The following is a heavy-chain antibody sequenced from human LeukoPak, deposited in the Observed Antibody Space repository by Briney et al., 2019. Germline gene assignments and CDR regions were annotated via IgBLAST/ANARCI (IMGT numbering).Heavy chain of an antibody. CDR2: MNPNSGNT. J-gene: IGHJ6*03. CDR3: ARAYYDILTGYPPYYYMDV. D-gene: IGHD3-9*01. CDR1: GYTFTSYD. V-gene: IGHV1-8*03. Sequence: ASVKVSCKASGYTFTSYDINWVRQATGQGLEWMGWMNPNSGNTGYAQKFQGRVTITRNTSISTAYMELSSLRSEDTAVYYCARAYYDILTGYPPYYYMDVWGKGTTVTVSS.